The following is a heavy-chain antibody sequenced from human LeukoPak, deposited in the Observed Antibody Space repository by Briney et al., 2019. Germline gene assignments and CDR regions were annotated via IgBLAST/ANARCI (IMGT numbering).Heavy chain of an antibody. CDR1: GGSISSYY. J-gene: IGHJ4*02. Sequence: PSETLSLTCTVSGGSISSYYWSWIRQPPGKGLEWVGYIYYSGSTNYNPSLKSRVTISVDTYKNQFSLKLSSVTAADAAVYCCARESSGYDEGSWGQGTLVTVSS. CDR2: IYYSGST. D-gene: IGHD5-12*01. CDR3: ARESSGYDEGS. V-gene: IGHV4-59*01.